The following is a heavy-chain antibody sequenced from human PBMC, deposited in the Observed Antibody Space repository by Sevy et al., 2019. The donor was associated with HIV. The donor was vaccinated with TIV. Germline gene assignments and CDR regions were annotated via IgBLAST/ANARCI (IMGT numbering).Heavy chain of an antibody. V-gene: IGHV4-39*01. CDR3: ARHAFKHGYRPSYFDS. CDR2: IYHTGST. CDR1: GGSISAKNYF. D-gene: IGHD5-18*01. J-gene: IGHJ4*01. Sequence: SETLSLTCTVSGGSISAKNYFWGWIRQPPGKGLEWIGSIYHTGSTYHSPSLQSRVGISVDTSKKLFSVKLSSVTAADTAVYFCARHAFKHGYRPSYFDSWSHGTLVTFSS.